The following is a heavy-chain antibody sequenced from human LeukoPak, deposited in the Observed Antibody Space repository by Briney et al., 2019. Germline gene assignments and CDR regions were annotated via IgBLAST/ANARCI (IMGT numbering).Heavy chain of an antibody. V-gene: IGHV3-7*01. CDR3: ARDDGRSFDF. J-gene: IGHJ4*02. CDR1: GFTFSSYW. Sequence: GGSLRLSCAASGFTFSSYWMSWVRQAPGKGLEWVANIKQDGSEKYYVDSVKGRFTISRDNAKNALYLQIDSLRAEDTAMYYCARDDGRSFDFRGQGTLVTVSS. CDR2: IKQDGSEK.